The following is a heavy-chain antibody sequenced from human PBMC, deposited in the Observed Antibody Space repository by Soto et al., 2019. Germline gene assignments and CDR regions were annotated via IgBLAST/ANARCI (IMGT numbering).Heavy chain of an antibody. Sequence: SVKVSCKASGGTFSSYAISWVRQAPGQGLEWMGGIIPIFGTANYAQKFQGRVTITADKSTSTAYMELSRLRSDDTAVYYCARTYCSSASCSRGAFNIWGQGTLVTVSS. D-gene: IGHD2-2*01. J-gene: IGHJ3*02. CDR2: IIPIFGTA. V-gene: IGHV1-69*06. CDR1: GGTFSSYA. CDR3: ARTYCSSASCSRGAFNI.